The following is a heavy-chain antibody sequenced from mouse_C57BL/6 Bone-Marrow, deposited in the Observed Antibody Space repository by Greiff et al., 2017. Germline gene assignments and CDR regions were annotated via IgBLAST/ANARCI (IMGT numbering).Heavy chain of an antibody. J-gene: IGHJ2*01. V-gene: IGHV1-55*01. CDR1: GYTFTSYW. CDR2: IYPGSGST. CDR3: ARGRDLDFDY. Sequence: VQLQQPGAELVKPGASVKMSCKASGYTFTSYWITWVKQRPGQGLEWIGDIYPGSGSTNYNEKFKGKATLTADKSSSTAYMQLSSLTSEDSAVYFCARGRDLDFDYWGQGTTLTVSS.